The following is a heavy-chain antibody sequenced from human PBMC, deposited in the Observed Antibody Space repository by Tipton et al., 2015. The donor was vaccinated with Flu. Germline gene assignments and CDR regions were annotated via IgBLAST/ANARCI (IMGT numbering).Heavy chain of an antibody. CDR3: ARDLATPFYDILTGYPMLAFDI. CDR1: GGSISSYY. J-gene: IGHJ3*02. V-gene: IGHV4-59*01. Sequence: TLSLTCTVSGGSISSYYWSWIRQPPGKGLEWIGYIYYSGSTNYNPSLKSRVTISVDTSKNQFSPKLSSVTAADTAVYYCARDLATPFYDILTGYPMLAFDIWGQGTMVTVSS. D-gene: IGHD3-9*01. CDR2: IYYSGST.